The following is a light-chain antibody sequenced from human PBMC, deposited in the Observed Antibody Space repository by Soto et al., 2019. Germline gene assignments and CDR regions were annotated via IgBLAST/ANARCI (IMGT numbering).Light chain of an antibody. V-gene: IGKV1-39*01. J-gene: IGKJ3*01. Sequence: DIQMTQSPSSLSASVGDRVTISCRASKSIRTYLHWYQQKPGKAPKLLIYAAFSLQSGVPSRFSGSGFGTDFTLTISSLPAEDFATYYCEQSYSNPRAFGPGTKVYI. CDR2: AAF. CDR1: KSIRTY. CDR3: EQSYSNPRA.